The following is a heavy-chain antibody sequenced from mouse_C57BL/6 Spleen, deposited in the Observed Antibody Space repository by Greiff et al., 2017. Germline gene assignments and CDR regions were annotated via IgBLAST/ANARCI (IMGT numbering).Heavy chain of an antibody. J-gene: IGHJ4*01. D-gene: IGHD2-1*01. V-gene: IGHV5-4*01. CDR2: ISDGGSYT. Sequence: DVMLVESGGGLVKPGGSLKLSCAASGFTFSSYAMSWVRQTPEKRLEWVATISDGGSYTYYPDNVKGRFTISRDNAKNNLYLQMSHLKSEDTAMYYGAIDQRIYYGNYYAMDYWGQGTSVTVSS. CDR3: AIDQRIYYGNYYAMDY. CDR1: GFTFSSYA.